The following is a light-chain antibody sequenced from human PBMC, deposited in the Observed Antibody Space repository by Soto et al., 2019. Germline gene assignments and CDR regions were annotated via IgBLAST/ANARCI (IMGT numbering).Light chain of an antibody. V-gene: IGKV3-11*01. Sequence: EIVLTQSPATLSLSPGERATLSCRASQSVSTYLAWYQLKPGQAPRLFIYDASNRATGIPARFSGSGSGTDFTLTISSLEPEDFAVYYCQQRSKWPITFGQGTRLEI. CDR2: DAS. CDR3: QQRSKWPIT. CDR1: QSVSTY. J-gene: IGKJ5*01.